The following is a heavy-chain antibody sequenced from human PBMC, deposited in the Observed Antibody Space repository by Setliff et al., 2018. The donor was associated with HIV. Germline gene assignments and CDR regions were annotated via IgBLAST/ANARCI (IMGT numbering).Heavy chain of an antibody. CDR1: GYTFDKYN. CDR2: IYPDDSYT. J-gene: IGHJ6*03. Sequence: KVSCKASGYTFDKYNIAWVRQMPGKGLEWMGLIYPDDSYTTYSPAFEGHVTFSADKSNSTAYLQWSSLKASDTAMYYCARRNDYYYYMDVWGAGTTVTVSS. V-gene: IGHV5-51*01. CDR3: ARRNDYYYYMDV.